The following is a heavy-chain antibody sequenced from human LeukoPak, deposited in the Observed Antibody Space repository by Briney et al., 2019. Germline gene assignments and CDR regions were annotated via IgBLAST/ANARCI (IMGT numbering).Heavy chain of an antibody. CDR3: VRIPNGANFPNWFDP. D-gene: IGHD4/OR15-4a*01. J-gene: IGHJ5*02. Sequence: TGGSLRLSCAASGFTVSSNYMSWVRQAPGKGLEWVSVIYSGGSTYYADSVKGRFTISRDNSKNTLYLQMNSLRAEDTAVYYCVRIPNGANFPNWFDPWGQGTLVTVSS. CDR2: IYSGGST. V-gene: IGHV3-66*02. CDR1: GFTVSSNY.